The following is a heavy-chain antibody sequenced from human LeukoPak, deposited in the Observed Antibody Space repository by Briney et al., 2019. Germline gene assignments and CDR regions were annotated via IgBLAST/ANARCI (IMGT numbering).Heavy chain of an antibody. CDR3: ARDLSDDFWSGYYSIDY. Sequence: PGGSLRLSCVGSGFTFRSHAMSWVRQAPEKGLEFVSGIYENGGTTYYADSVKGRFTISRDNAKNSLYLQMNSLRAEDTAVYYCARDLSDDFWSGYYSIDYWGQGTLVTVSS. V-gene: IGHV3-23*01. J-gene: IGHJ4*02. CDR2: IYENGGTT. CDR1: GFTFRSHA. D-gene: IGHD3-3*01.